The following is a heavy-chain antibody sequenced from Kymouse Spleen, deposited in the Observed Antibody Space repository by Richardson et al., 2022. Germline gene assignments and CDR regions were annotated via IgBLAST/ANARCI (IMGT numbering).Heavy chain of an antibody. CDR2: IYYSGST. CDR3: ARESSGSYYFDY. CDR1: GGSVSSGSYY. Sequence: QVQLQESGPGLVKPSETLSLTCTVSGGSVSSGSYYWSWIRQPPGKGLEWIGYIYYSGSTNYNPSLKSRVTISVDTSKNQFSLKLSSVTAADTAVYYCARESSGSYYFDYWGQGTLVTVSS. J-gene: IGHJ4*02. D-gene: IGHD1-26*01. V-gene: IGHV4-61*01.